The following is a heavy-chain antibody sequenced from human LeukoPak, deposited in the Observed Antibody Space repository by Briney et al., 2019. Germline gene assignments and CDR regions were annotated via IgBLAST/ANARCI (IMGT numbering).Heavy chain of an antibody. CDR2: IYYSGST. CDR1: GGSISSYY. V-gene: IGHV4-59*01. Sequence: SETLSLTCTVSGGSISSYYWSWIRQPPGKGLEWIGYIYYSGSTNYNPSLKSRVTISVDPSKNQFSLKLSSVTAADTAVYYCARELGYCSSTSCYAHWFDPWGQGTLVTVSS. D-gene: IGHD2-2*01. J-gene: IGHJ5*02. CDR3: ARELGYCSSTSCYAHWFDP.